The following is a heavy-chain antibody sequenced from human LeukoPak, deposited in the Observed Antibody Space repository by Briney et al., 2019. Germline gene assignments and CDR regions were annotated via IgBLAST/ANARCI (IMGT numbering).Heavy chain of an antibody. Sequence: SETLSLTCTVSGGPISSSSYYWGWIRQPPGKGLEWIGSIYYSGSTYYNPSLKSRVTISVDTSKNQFSLKLSSVTAADTAVYYCARQRKNWFDPWGQGTLVTVSS. J-gene: IGHJ5*02. CDR1: GGPISSSSYY. CDR2: IYYSGST. V-gene: IGHV4-39*01. CDR3: ARQRKNWFDP.